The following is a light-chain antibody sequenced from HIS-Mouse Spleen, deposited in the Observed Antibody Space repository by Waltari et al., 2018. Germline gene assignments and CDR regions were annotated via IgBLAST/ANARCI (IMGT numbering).Light chain of an antibody. Sequence: AIWMTQSPSLLSASTGDRVTISCRMSQGLSSYLAWYQQKPGKVPELLIYAASTLQSGVPSRFSGSGSGTDFTLTISCLQSEDFATYYCQQYYSFPWTFGQGTKVEIK. V-gene: IGKV1D-8*02. J-gene: IGKJ1*01. CDR1: QGLSSY. CDR3: QQYYSFPWT. CDR2: AAS.